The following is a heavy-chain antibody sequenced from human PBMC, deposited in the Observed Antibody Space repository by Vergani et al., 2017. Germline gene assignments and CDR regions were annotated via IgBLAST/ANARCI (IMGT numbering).Heavy chain of an antibody. CDR3: ARDGEGEEQLALPDNWFDP. CDR2: INPSGGST. Sequence: QVQLVQSGAEVKKPGASVKVSCKASGYTFTSYYMHWVRQAPGQGLEWMGIINPSGGSTSYAQKFQGRVTMTRDTSTRTVYMELSSLRSEDTAVYYCARDGEGEEQLALPDNWFDPWGQGTLVTVSS. D-gene: IGHD6-6*01. CDR1: GYTFTSYY. J-gene: IGHJ5*02. V-gene: IGHV1-46*01.